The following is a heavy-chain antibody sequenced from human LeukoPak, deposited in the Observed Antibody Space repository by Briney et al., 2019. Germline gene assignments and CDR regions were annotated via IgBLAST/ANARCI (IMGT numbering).Heavy chain of an antibody. CDR2: INAGNGNT. CDR1: GYTFTSYA. CDR3: AREGSMVRGVGIFGFDY. D-gene: IGHD3-10*01. J-gene: IGHJ4*02. Sequence: ASVKVSCKASGYTFTSYAMHWVRQATGQRLEWMGWINAGNGNTKYSQEFQGRVTITRDTSASTAYMELSSLRSEDMAVYYCAREGSMVRGVGIFGFDYWGQGTLVTVSS. V-gene: IGHV1-3*03.